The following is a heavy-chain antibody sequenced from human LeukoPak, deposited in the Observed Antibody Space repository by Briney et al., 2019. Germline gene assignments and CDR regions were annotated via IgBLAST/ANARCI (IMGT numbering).Heavy chain of an antibody. J-gene: IGHJ4*02. CDR2: ISSSSSYI. CDR1: GFTFSSYS. Sequence: GGSLRLSCAASGFTFSSYSMNWVRQAPGKGLEWVPSISSSSSYIYYADSVKGRFTISRDNAKNSLYLQMNSLRAEDTAVYYCARGIYCSSTSCPFDYWGQGTLVTVSS. D-gene: IGHD2-2*01. CDR3: ARGIYCSSTSCPFDY. V-gene: IGHV3-21*01.